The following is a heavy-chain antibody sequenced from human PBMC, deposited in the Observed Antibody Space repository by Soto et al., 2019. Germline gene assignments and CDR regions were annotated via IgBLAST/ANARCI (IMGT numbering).Heavy chain of an antibody. V-gene: IGHV1-69*06. CDR2: IVPNVGTV. CDR1: GGTLSSFINYP. D-gene: IGHD3-3*01. CDR3: ARRDTSGFLRYFDN. Sequence: GASVKVSCKASGGTLSSFINYPINWVRQAPGQGLEWMGGIVPNVGTVNYAQKFQGRVTITADKSTGTAYMELSSLRSEDTALYYCARRDTSGFLRYFDNWGQGTRVTVSS. J-gene: IGHJ4*02.